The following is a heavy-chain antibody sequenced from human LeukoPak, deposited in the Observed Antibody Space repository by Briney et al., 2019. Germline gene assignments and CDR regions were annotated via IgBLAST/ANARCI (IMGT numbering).Heavy chain of an antibody. D-gene: IGHD3-22*01. CDR1: GFTFSSYG. J-gene: IGHJ3*02. Sequence: GGSLRLSCAASGFTFSSYGMSWVRQAPGKGLEWVSAISGSGGSTYYADSVKGRFTISRDNSKNTLYLQMNSLRAEDTAVYYCAKFSSGSRGPNMIVVVRDAFDIWGQGTMVTVSS. V-gene: IGHV3-23*01. CDR2: ISGSGGST. CDR3: AKFSSGSRGPNMIVVVRDAFDI.